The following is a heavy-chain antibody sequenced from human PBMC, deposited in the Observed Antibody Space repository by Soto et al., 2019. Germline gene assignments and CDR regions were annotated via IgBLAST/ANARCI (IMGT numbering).Heavy chain of an antibody. V-gene: IGHV4-59*01. D-gene: IGHD3-22*01. CDR1: GGSISNFY. J-gene: IGHJ5*02. CDR3: ARGPAMNSGYRWHWFAP. CDR2: VDYSGST. Sequence: PSETLSLTCIISGGSISNFYWNWIRQPPGKGLEWIGYVDYSGSTNYNPSLKSRVTILVDTSKNHFSMNLISVTAADTAVYYCARGPAMNSGYRWHWFAPWGQGSLVTVSS.